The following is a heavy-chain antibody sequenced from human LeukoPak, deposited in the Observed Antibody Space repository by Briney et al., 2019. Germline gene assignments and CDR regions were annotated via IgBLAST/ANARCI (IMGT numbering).Heavy chain of an antibody. J-gene: IGHJ5*02. CDR3: ARDNSVGDNAWWFDP. CDR2: IDPNSGDT. D-gene: IGHD1-26*01. Sequence: ASVRVSCKTSGYTFTGYYMHWVRQAPGQGPEWMGWIDPNSGDTKYAQKFQGRVTMTRDTSMRTVYMELSSLRSEDTAIYYCARDNSVGDNAWWFDPWGQGTLVTVSS. V-gene: IGHV1-2*02. CDR1: GYTFTGYY.